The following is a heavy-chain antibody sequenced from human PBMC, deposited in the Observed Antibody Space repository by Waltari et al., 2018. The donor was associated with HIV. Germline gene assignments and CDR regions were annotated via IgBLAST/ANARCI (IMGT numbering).Heavy chain of an antibody. CDR3: ARGPMYNWFDP. CDR1: GFTFDVYA. V-gene: IGHV3-9*01. CDR2: ISWNSVRI. J-gene: IGHJ5*02. Sequence: EVQLVESGGGLVQPGRSLRLSCAASGFTFDVYAMHWVRQAPGKGLEWVSSISWNSVRITDADSVRGRFTVSRDNAKNYLYLQMNSLRPDDTAFYYCARGPMYNWFDPWGQGSLVTVSS. D-gene: IGHD3-10*01.